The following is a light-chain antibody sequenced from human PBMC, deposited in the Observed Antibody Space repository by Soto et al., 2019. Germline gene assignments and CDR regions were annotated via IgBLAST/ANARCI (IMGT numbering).Light chain of an antibody. J-gene: IGKJ1*01. Sequence: DIQMTQSPSTLSASVGDRVTITCRASQSVSSWLAWYQQKPGTAPKLLIYKASSLESGAPSRFSGSGSGTEFTLTISSLQPDDFATYYCQQYKTYETFGQGTKVDIK. CDR3: QQYKTYET. CDR1: QSVSSW. V-gene: IGKV1-5*03. CDR2: KAS.